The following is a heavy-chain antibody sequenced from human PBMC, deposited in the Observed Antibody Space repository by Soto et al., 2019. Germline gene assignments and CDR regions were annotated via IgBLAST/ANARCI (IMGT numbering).Heavy chain of an antibody. CDR2: IYHSGST. CDR3: ARDYYDSSGFDY. CDR1: GGSISSGGYS. J-gene: IGHJ4*02. D-gene: IGHD3-22*01. V-gene: IGHV4-30-2*01. Sequence: SETLSLTCAVSGGSISSGGYSWSWIRQPPGKGLEWIGYIYHSGSTYYNPSLKSRVTISVDRSKNQFSLKLSSVTAADTAVYYCARDYYDSSGFDYWGQGTLVTVSS.